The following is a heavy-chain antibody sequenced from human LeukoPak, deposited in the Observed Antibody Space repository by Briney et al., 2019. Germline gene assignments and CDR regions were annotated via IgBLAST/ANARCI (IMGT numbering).Heavy chain of an antibody. Sequence: GGSLRLSCAASGFSLSSQWMSWVRQAPGKGPEWVANTKEDGSQKSYVDSVKGRFTISRDNAKNSLYLQMNSLRAEDTAVYYCARVRYDILTGYPFDYWGQGTLVTVSS. CDR2: TKEDGSQK. CDR1: GFSLSSQW. V-gene: IGHV3-7*03. D-gene: IGHD3-9*01. CDR3: ARVRYDILTGYPFDY. J-gene: IGHJ4*02.